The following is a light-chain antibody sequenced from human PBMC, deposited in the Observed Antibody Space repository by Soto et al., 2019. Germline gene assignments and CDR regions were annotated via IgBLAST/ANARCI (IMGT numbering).Light chain of an antibody. CDR1: QDISNY. CDR2: DAS. CDR3: QQYDNLALT. Sequence: DIQMTQSPSSLSASVGDRVTITCQASQDISNYLNWYQQKPGQAPKLLIYDASNFETGVPSRFSGSGSGTDFTFTISSLQPEDIAAYYWQQYDNLALTFGGGTKVEIK. J-gene: IGKJ4*01. V-gene: IGKV1-33*01.